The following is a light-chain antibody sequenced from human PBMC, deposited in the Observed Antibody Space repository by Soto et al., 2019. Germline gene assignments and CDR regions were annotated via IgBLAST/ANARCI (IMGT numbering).Light chain of an antibody. Sequence: IQLTQSPSSLSASVGDRVTITCRASQDIRSALGWYQQKPGKVPKLLIYAASTLQSGVPSRFSGSRSGTDFTLTIDRLQSDDFATYYCQHSSSDFTTFGQGTRLEIK. CDR3: QHSSSDFTT. V-gene: IGKV1-6*01. CDR1: QDIRSA. J-gene: IGKJ5*01. CDR2: AAS.